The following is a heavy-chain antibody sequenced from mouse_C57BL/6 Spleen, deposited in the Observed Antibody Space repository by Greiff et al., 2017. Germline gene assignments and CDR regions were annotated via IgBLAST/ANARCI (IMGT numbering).Heavy chain of an antibody. Sequence: QVQLQQSGAELARPGASVKMSCKASGYTFTSYTMHWVKQRPGQGLEWIGYINPSSGYTKYNQKFKDKATLTADKSSSTAYMQLSSLTSEDSAVYSCSSEGVEYDGDYYAMDYWGQGTSVTVSS. CDR1: GYTFTSYT. V-gene: IGHV1-4*01. D-gene: IGHD2-4*01. CDR3: SSEGVEYDGDYYAMDY. J-gene: IGHJ4*01. CDR2: INPSSGYT.